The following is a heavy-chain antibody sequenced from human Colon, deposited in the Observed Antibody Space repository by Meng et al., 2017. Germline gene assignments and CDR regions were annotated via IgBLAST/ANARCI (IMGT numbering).Heavy chain of an antibody. V-gene: IGHV4-34*02. CDR1: GGSFSGFY. Sequence: QVQIQQGGARLLKPSEPLSPTCAVSGGSFSGFYWSWIRQPPGKGLEWIGEIDHFGISNYNSSLKGRLTMSVDTSKKQISLTLTSVTAADTAVYYCAAGLRHGDWFDPWGPGTLVTVSS. CDR2: IDHFGIS. CDR3: AAGLRHGDWFDP. J-gene: IGHJ5*02. D-gene: IGHD4-17*01.